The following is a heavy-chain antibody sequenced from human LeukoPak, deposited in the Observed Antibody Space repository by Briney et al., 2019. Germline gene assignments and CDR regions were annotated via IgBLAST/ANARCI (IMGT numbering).Heavy chain of an antibody. Sequence: KTSETLSLTCTVSGGSISSDNYYWGWIRQPPGKGLEWIGSIYYSGTTYYNPSLKSRVTISVDTSKNQFSLKLSSVTAADTAVYYCARHRLLYCSGGSCYLGGPDAFDIWGQGTMVTVSS. CDR3: ARHRLLYCSGGSCYLGGPDAFDI. J-gene: IGHJ3*02. CDR1: GGSISSDNYY. CDR2: IYYSGTT. V-gene: IGHV4-39*01. D-gene: IGHD2-15*01.